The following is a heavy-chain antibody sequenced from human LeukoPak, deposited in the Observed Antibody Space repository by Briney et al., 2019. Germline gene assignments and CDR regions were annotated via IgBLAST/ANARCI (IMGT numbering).Heavy chain of an antibody. CDR1: GFTFSSYS. J-gene: IGHJ6*03. D-gene: IGHD2-2*01. CDR3: ARGGEDIVVVPAAMGYYYYYMDV. Sequence: GGSLRLSCAASGFTFSSYSMNWVRQAPGKGLEWVSSISSSSSYIYYADSVKGRFTISRDNAKNSLYLQMNSLRAEDTAVYCCARGGEDIVVVPAAMGYYYYYMDVWGKGTTVTVSS. V-gene: IGHV3-21*01. CDR2: ISSSSSYI.